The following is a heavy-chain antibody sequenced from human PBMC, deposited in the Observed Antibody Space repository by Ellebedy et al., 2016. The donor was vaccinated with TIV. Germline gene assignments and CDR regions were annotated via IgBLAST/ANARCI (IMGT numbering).Heavy chain of an antibody. CDR1: GGTFSSYA. CDR2: IIPIFGTA. Sequence: SVKVSXXASGGTFSSYAISWVRQAPGQGLEWMGGIIPIFGTANYAQKFQGRVTITADESTSTAYMELSSLRSEDTAVYYCARDGTIAARPYYYYYYMDVWGKGTTVTVSS. V-gene: IGHV1-69*13. D-gene: IGHD6-6*01. J-gene: IGHJ6*03. CDR3: ARDGTIAARPYYYYYYMDV.